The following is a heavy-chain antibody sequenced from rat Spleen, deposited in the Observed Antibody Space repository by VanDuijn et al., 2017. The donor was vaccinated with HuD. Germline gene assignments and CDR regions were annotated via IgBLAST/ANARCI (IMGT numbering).Heavy chain of an antibody. CDR3: AKGYVLDA. V-gene: IGHV5-29*01. Sequence: EVQLVESGGGLVQPGRSLKLSCAASGFTFSDYGVAWVRQAPTTGLEWVATISYGDSSGHSGTYYRDSVKGRFTISKDNAKNTQYLEMDRPRSEDTATYFWAKGYVLDAWGQGASVTVSS. CDR1: GFTFSDYG. J-gene: IGHJ4*01. CDR2: ISYGDSSGHSGT.